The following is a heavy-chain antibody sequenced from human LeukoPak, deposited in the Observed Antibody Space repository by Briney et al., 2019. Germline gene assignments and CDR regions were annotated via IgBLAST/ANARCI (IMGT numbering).Heavy chain of an antibody. CDR3: ARAANTATGTPTLAIDY. D-gene: IGHD6-13*01. CDR2: ISGDGGIT. Sequence: GGSLRLSCVASGFTFDGYAMHWVRQVPGKGLEWVSLISGDGGITDYVDSVKGRFTISRDNAKNSLYLQTNSLRAEDTAVYFCARAANTATGTPTLAIDYWGQGTLVTVSS. CDR1: GFTFDGYA. J-gene: IGHJ4*02. V-gene: IGHV3-43*02.